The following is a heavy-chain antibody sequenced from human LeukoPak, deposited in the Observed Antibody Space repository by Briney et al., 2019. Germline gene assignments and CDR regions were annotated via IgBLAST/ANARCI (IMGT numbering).Heavy chain of an antibody. CDR1: GGSISNYY. J-gene: IGHJ4*02. CDR3: ARHRGYSYAGDY. Sequence: SETLSLTCTVSGGSISNYYWSWIRQPPGKGLEWIGYIYYRGSTNYNPSLKSRVTISVDTSKNQFSLKLSSVTAADTAVYYCARHRGYSYAGDYWGQGTLVTVSS. V-gene: IGHV4-59*08. D-gene: IGHD5-18*01. CDR2: IYYRGST.